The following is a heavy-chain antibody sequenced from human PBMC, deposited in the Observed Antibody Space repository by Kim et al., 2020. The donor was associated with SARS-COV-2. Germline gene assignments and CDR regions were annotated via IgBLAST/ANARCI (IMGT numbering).Heavy chain of an antibody. CDR3: ARDGNELLWFGELLHYGMDV. V-gene: IGHV4-4*02. Sequence: SETLSLTCAVSGGSISSSNWWSWVRQPPGKGLEWIGEIYHSGSTNYNQSLKSRVTISVDKSKNQFSLKLSSVTAADTAVYYCARDGNELLWFGELLHYGMDVWGQGTTVTVSS. CDR1: GGSISSSNW. D-gene: IGHD3-10*01. CDR2: IYHSGST. J-gene: IGHJ6*02.